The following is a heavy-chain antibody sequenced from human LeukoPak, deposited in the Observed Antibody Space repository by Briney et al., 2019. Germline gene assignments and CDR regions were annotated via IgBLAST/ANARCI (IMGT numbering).Heavy chain of an antibody. CDR2: IKSKTDGGTT. CDR1: GFTVSRNY. V-gene: IGHV3-15*01. CDR3: TTGVMITFGGVIVFDY. J-gene: IGHJ4*02. D-gene: IGHD3-16*02. Sequence: KPGGSLRLSCAASGFTVSRNYMSWVRQAPGKGLEWVGRIKSKTDGGTTDYAAPVKGRFTISRDDSKNTLYLQMNSLKTEDTAVYYCTTGVMITFGGVIVFDYWGQGTLVTVSS.